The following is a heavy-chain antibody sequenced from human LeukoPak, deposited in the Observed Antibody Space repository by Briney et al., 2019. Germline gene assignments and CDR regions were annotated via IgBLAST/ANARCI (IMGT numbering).Heavy chain of an antibody. CDR1: GFTFSSYG. CDR2: ISGSGGST. CDR3: AKDAEGTMIVVANPNWFDP. V-gene: IGHV3-23*01. D-gene: IGHD3-22*01. J-gene: IGHJ5*02. Sequence: GRSLRLSCAASGFTFSSYGMHWVRQAPGKGLEWVSAISGSGGSTYYADSVKGRFTISRDNSKNTLYLQMNSLRAEDTAVYYCAKDAEGTMIVVANPNWFDPWGQGTLVTVSS.